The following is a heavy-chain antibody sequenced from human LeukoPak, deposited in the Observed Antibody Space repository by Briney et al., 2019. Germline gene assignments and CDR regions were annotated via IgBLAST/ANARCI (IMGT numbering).Heavy chain of an antibody. D-gene: IGHD5-24*01. CDR1: GYTFTNYY. J-gene: IGHJ5*02. CDR2: ISPSGSST. CDR3: ARDLSMATVNWFDP. Sequence: GASVKVSCKASGYTFTNYYMHWVRQAPGQGLEWMGIISPSGSSTTYAQKFQGRVTMTRDMSTTTAYMELSSLRSEDTAVYYCARDLSMATVNWFDPWGQGTLVTVSS. V-gene: IGHV1-46*01.